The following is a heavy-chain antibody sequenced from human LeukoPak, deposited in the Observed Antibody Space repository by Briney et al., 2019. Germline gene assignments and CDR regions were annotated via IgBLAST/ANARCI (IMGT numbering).Heavy chain of an antibody. J-gene: IGHJ5*02. CDR3: ARGGHSSLTGYRNNWFDP. D-gene: IGHD3-9*01. CDR2: ISSSSSYI. CDR1: GFTFSSYS. V-gene: IGHV3-21*01. Sequence: GGSLRLSCAASGFTFSSYSMNWVRQAPGKGLEWVSSISSSSSYIYYADSVKGRFTISRNNAKNSLYLQMNSLRAEDTAVYYCARGGHSSLTGYRNNWFDPWGQGTLVTVSS.